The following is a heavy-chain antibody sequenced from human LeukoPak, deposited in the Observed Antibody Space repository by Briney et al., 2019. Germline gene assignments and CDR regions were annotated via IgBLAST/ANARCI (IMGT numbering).Heavy chain of an antibody. CDR2: ISYDGSNK. CDR3: ARDPGIAAAGRMYYFDY. D-gene: IGHD6-13*01. J-gene: IGHJ4*02. V-gene: IGHV3-30-3*01. CDR1: GFTFSSYA. Sequence: PGRSLRLSCAASGFTFSSYAMHWVRQAPGKGLEWVAVISYDGSNKYYADSVKGRFTISRDNSKNTLYLQMNSLRAEDTAVYYCARDPGIAAAGRMYYFDYWGQGTLVTVSS.